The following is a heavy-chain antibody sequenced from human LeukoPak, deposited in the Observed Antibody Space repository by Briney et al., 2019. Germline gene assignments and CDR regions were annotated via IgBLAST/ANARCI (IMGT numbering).Heavy chain of an antibody. CDR2: INSDGSST. CDR1: GFTFSSYW. Sequence: GGSLRLSCAASGFTFSSYWMHWVRQAPGKGLVWVSRINSDGSSTSYADSVKGRFTISRDNAENTLYLQMNSLRAEDTAVYYCARDHPEYYYDSSGYYYDWGQGTLVTVSS. D-gene: IGHD3-22*01. CDR3: ARDHPEYYYDSSGYYYD. J-gene: IGHJ4*02. V-gene: IGHV3-74*01.